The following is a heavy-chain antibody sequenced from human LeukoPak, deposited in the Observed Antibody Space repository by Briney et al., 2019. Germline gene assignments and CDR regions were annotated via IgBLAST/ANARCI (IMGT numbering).Heavy chain of an antibody. CDR2: IKADGGEK. CDR1: GFTFRRYG. CDR3: ARGGAARPDF. D-gene: IGHD6-6*01. Sequence: GGSLRLSCAASGFTFRRYGMSWVRQTPGKGLEWVAKIKADGGEKDHVASVKGRFTISRDNAKNSLYLQMNSLRVEDTAVYYCARGGAARPDFWGQGTLVTVSS. J-gene: IGHJ4*02. V-gene: IGHV3-7*01.